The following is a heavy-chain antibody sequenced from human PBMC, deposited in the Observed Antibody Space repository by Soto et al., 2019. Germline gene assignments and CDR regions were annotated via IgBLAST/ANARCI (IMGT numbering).Heavy chain of an antibody. CDR3: AHAGDYDLLTFDH. Sequence: QITLKESGPTLVRPAQTLTLTGGFSGFSLSSYGMGVAWIRQPPGKALEWLALIYWDDDKRYSPSLKDRLAISKDTSSNQVVLTITNMDPGDTATYFCAHAGDYDLLTFDHWGPGTLVTVSS. D-gene: IGHD4-17*01. J-gene: IGHJ4*02. CDR1: GFSLSSYGMG. CDR2: IYWDDDK. V-gene: IGHV2-5*02.